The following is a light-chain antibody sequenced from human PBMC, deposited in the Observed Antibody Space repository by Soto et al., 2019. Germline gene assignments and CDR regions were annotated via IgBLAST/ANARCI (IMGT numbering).Light chain of an antibody. V-gene: IGKV3-15*01. CDR3: QQYNNWPPT. J-gene: IGKJ1*01. CDR2: GAS. Sequence: VLTQSPGSLSLSPGERATLTCRASESVRTFLAWYQQKPGQAPRLLIYGASTRATGIPARFSGSGSGTEFTLTISSLQSEDFAVYYCQQYNNWPPTFGQGTKVDIK. CDR1: ESVRTF.